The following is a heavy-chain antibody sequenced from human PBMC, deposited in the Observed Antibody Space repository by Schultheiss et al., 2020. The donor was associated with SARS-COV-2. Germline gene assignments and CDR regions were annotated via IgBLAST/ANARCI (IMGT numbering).Heavy chain of an antibody. D-gene: IGHD3-22*01. J-gene: IGHJ4*02. Sequence: SQTLSLTCTVSGGSISSGDYYWSWIRQPPGKGLEWIGYIYYSGSTYYNPSLKSRVTISVDTSKNQFSLKLSSVTAADTAVYYCAREVVDDSSGFVLDYWGQGTLVTVSS. CDR3: AREVVDDSSGFVLDY. V-gene: IGHV4-30-4*01. CDR1: GGSISSGDYY. CDR2: IYYSGST.